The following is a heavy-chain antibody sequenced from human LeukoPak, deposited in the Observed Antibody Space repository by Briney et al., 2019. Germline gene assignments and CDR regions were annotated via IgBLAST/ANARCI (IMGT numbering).Heavy chain of an antibody. J-gene: IGHJ6*02. CDR2: ISYDGSNK. CDR3: AKDGTPYYYGMDV. D-gene: IGHD1-26*01. CDR1: GFTFSSYG. Sequence: GGSLRLSCAASGFTFSSYGMHWVRQAPGKGLEWVAIISYDGSNKYYADSVKGRFTISRDNSKNTLYLQMNSLRAEATAVYYCAKDGTPYYYGMDVWGQGTTVTVSS. V-gene: IGHV3-30*18.